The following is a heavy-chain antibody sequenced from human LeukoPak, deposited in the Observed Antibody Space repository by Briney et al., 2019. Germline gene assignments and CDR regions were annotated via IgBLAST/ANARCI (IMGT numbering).Heavy chain of an antibody. CDR3: AQIGGYDSIGYYQGYFDY. CDR2: ISGSGGST. CDR1: GFTFSSYV. Sequence: GGSLRLSRAASGFTFSSYVMSWVRQAPGKGLEWVSAISGSGGSTYYADSVKGRFTISRDNSKNTLYLQMNSLRAEDTAVYYCAQIGGYDSIGYYQGYFDYWGQGTLVTVSS. V-gene: IGHV3-23*01. D-gene: IGHD3-22*01. J-gene: IGHJ4*02.